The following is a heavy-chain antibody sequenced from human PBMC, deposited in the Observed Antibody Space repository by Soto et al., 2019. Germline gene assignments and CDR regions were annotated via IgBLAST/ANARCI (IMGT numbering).Heavy chain of an antibody. CDR3: ARPLWRDDYNWGYFDL. CDR2: MSYDGSNK. V-gene: IGHV3-30-3*01. CDR1: GFTFSSYA. J-gene: IGHJ2*01. D-gene: IGHD1-1*01. Sequence: QVQLVESGGGVVQPGRSLRLCCAASGFTFSSYAMHWVRQAPGKGLEWVAVMSYDGSNKYYADSVKGRFTISRDNSKNTLYLQMNSLRAEDTAVYYCARPLWRDDYNWGYFDLWGRGTLVTVSS.